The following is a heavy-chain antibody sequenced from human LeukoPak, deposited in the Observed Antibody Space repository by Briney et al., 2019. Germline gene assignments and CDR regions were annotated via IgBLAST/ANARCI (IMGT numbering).Heavy chain of an antibody. D-gene: IGHD6-19*01. V-gene: IGHV3-33*01. CDR2: IWYDGSNK. CDR3: ARDLGAVAPDAFDI. J-gene: IGHJ3*02. CDR1: GFTFSSYG. Sequence: GGSLRLSCAASGFTFSSYGMHWVRQAPGKGLEWMAVIWYDGSNKYYADSVKGRFTISRDNSKNTLYLQMNSLRAEDTAVYYCARDLGAVAPDAFDIWGQGTMVTVSS.